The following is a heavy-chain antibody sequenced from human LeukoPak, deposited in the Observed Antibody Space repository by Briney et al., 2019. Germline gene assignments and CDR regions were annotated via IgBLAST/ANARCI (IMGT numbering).Heavy chain of an antibody. CDR2: ISYSGST. V-gene: IGHV4-59*01. CDR3: ARNGGSYSFDY. D-gene: IGHD1-26*01. J-gene: IGHJ4*02. Sequence: SETLSLTCTVSGGSISSYYWSWIRQPPGKGLEWIGYISYSGSTNYIPSLKSRVTISVDMSKNQFSLRLSSVTAADTAMYYCARNGGSYSFDYWGQGTPVAVSA. CDR1: GGSISSYY.